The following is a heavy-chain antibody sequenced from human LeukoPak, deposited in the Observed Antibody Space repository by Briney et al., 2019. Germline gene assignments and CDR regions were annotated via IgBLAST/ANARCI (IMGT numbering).Heavy chain of an antibody. CDR1: GFTFSSYE. J-gene: IGHJ3*02. CDR2: ISSSGSTI. D-gene: IGHD2-21*02. CDR3: ARVVVGVTDAFDI. Sequence: GGSLRLSCAASGFTFSSYEMNWVRQAPGKGLEWVSYISSSGSTIYYADSVKGRFTISRDNAKNSLYLQMNSLRAEDTAVYYCARVVVGVTDAFDIWGQGTMVTVSS. V-gene: IGHV3-48*03.